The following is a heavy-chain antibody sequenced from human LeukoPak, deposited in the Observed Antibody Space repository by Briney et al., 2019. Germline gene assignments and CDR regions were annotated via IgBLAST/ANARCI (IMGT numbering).Heavy chain of an antibody. J-gene: IGHJ4*02. Sequence: ASVKVSCKASGYTFTGYYMHWVRQAPGQGLEWMGWINPNSGGANYAQKFQGRVTMTRDTSISTAYMELSRLGSDDTAVYYCARDAITFGGVIVDYWGQGTLVTVSS. CDR3: ARDAITFGGVIVDY. V-gene: IGHV1-2*02. D-gene: IGHD3-16*02. CDR1: GYTFTGYY. CDR2: INPNSGGA.